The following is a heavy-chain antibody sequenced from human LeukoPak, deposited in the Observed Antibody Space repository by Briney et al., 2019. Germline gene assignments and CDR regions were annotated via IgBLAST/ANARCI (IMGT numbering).Heavy chain of an antibody. CDR3: ARVFSGGSYSGLDY. Sequence: SSETLSLTCAVSGGSVSHSNWWTWVRQSPGKGLEWIGEVHPSEGTNYNPSLKSRVTISLDKSKNQFSLKLSSVTAADTAVYYCARVFSGGSYSGLDYWGQGTLVTVSS. CDR2: VHPSEGT. V-gene: IGHV4-4*02. J-gene: IGHJ4*02. D-gene: IGHD1-26*01. CDR1: GGSVSHSNW.